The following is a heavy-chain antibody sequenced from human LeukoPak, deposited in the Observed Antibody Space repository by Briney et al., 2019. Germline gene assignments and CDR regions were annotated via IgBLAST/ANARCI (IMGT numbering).Heavy chain of an antibody. D-gene: IGHD2-15*01. J-gene: IGHJ6*02. Sequence: PGGSLRLSCAASGFTFSSHAMSWVRQAPGKGLEWVSAISGSGGSTYYADSVKGRFTISRDNSKNTLYLQMNSLRAEDTAVYYCAKGSYCSGGSCYSVDYYYYGMDVWGQGTTVTVSS. CDR2: ISGSGGST. CDR1: GFTFSSHA. CDR3: AKGSYCSGGSCYSVDYYYYGMDV. V-gene: IGHV3-23*01.